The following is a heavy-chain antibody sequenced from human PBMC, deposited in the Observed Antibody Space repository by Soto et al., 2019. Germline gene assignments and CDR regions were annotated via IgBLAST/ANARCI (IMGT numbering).Heavy chain of an antibody. Sequence: SETLSLTCTVSGGSISSYCWSRVRQPAGKGLEWIGRIYTSGSTNYNPSLNIRVTMSVDTSKNQFSLKLSSVTAADTAVYYFARDRYSNSSLLDYWAQGTLVPVSS. V-gene: IGHV4-4*07. CDR1: GGSISSYC. D-gene: IGHD6-6*01. CDR2: IYTSGST. CDR3: ARDRYSNSSLLDY. J-gene: IGHJ4*02.